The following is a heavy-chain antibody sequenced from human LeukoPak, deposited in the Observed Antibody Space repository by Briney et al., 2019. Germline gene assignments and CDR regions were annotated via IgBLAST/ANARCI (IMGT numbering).Heavy chain of an antibody. V-gene: IGHV3-7*01. CDR2: IKQDGSEK. J-gene: IGHJ4*02. D-gene: IGHD6-13*01. CDR1: GFTLSTYW. Sequence: GGSLRLSCAASGFTLSTYWMNWVRQAPGKGLEWVATIKQDGSEKYYVDSMKGRFTISRDNSKNTLYLQMNSLRAEDTAVYYCAKDRIAASGLSYYFDYWGQGTLVTVSS. CDR3: AKDRIAASGLSYYFDY.